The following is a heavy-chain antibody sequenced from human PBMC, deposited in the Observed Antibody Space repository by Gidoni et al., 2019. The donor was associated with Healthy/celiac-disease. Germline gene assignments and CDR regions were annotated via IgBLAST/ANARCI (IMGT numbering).Heavy chain of an antibody. V-gene: IGHV1-58*01. J-gene: IGHJ2*01. D-gene: IGHD5-18*01. CDR3: AADTPAMATDRYFDL. Sequence: QMQLVQSVPEVKKPGTSVQVSCKASGFTFTSSAVQWVRQARGQRREWIGWIVVGSGNTNYAQKFQERVTITRDMSTSTAYMERSSLRSEDTAVYYGAADTPAMATDRYFDLWGRGTLVTVST. CDR2: IVVGSGNT. CDR1: GFTFTSSA.